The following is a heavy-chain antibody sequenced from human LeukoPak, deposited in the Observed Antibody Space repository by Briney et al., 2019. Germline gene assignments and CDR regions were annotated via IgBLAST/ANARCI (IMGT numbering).Heavy chain of an antibody. CDR2: ISGSGGGT. CDR3: AKSAGAGYPLYYTMDV. D-gene: IGHD3-16*02. CDR1: GFTFSSHA. Sequence: PGGSLRLSCVASGFTFSSHAMSWVRQAPGKGLEWVSAISGSGGGTYYADSVEGRFTISRDNSKNTLYLQMNSLRAEDTAVYSCAKSAGAGYPLYYTMDVWGQGTTVTVSS. J-gene: IGHJ6*02. V-gene: IGHV3-23*01.